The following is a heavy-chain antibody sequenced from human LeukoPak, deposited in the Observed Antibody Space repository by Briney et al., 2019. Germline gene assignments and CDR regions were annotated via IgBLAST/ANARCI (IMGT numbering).Heavy chain of an antibody. J-gene: IGHJ4*02. CDR1: GFTFSSSA. CDR2: ISGSGGST. Sequence: GSLRLSCAASGFTFSSSAMSWVRQAPGKGLEWVSAISGSGGSTYYADSVKGRFTISRDNSKSTLYLQMNSLRAEDTAVYYCAKDLVGYCTGGVCPYFDYWGQGTLVTVSS. D-gene: IGHD2-8*02. V-gene: IGHV3-23*01. CDR3: AKDLVGYCTGGVCPYFDY.